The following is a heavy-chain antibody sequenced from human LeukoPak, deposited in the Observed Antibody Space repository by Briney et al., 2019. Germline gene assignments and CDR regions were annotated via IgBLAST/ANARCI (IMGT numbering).Heavy chain of an antibody. V-gene: IGHV3-23*01. D-gene: IGHD2-2*01. CDR1: GFTFSSYG. CDR3: AKKGLQAASYYYMDV. Sequence: QAGGSLRLSCAASGFTFSSYGMSWVRQAPGKGLEWVSAISGSGVSGVSTYYADSVKGRFTISRDNSKNTLYLQMNSLRAEDTAVYYCAKKGLQAASYYYMDVWGKGTTVTISS. CDR2: ISGSGVSGVST. J-gene: IGHJ6*03.